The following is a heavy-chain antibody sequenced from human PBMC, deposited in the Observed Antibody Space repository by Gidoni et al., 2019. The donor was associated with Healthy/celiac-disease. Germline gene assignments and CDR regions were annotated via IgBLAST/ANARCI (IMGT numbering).Heavy chain of an antibody. D-gene: IGHD5-12*01. V-gene: IGHV1-8*01. CDR2: MNPNSGNT. Sequence: QVQLVQSGAEVKKPGASVKVSCKASGYTFTSYDINWVRQATGQGLEWMGWMNPNSGNTGYAQKFQGRVTMTRNTSISTAYMELSSLRSEDTAVYYCAIKMATSLHDAFDIWGQGTMVTVSS. J-gene: IGHJ3*02. CDR1: GYTFTSYD. CDR3: AIKMATSLHDAFDI.